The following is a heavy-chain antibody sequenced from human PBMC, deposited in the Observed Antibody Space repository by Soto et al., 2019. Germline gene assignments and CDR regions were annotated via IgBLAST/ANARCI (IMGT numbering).Heavy chain of an antibody. CDR3: ARLYSAIYGWFDP. J-gene: IGHJ5*02. D-gene: IGHD6-13*01. CDR1: GYRFVSAV. V-gene: IGHV5-51*01. Sequence: PAESLNLSYSDTGYRFVSAVAGCVRQVPGKGLEWMGIIYPGDSDTRYSPSFQGQVTISADKSISTAYLQWSSLKASDTAMYYCARLYSAIYGWFDPWGQGILVT. CDR2: IYPGDSDT.